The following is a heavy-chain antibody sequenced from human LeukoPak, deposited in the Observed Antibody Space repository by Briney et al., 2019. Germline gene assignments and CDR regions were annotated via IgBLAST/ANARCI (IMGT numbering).Heavy chain of an antibody. V-gene: IGHV3-30-3*01. CDR1: GFTFSSYA. Sequence: GGSLRLSCAASGFTFSSYAMHWVRQAPGKGLEWVAVISYDGSNKYYADSVKGRFTISRDNSKNTLYLQMNSLRAEDTAVYYCAREVNDYYFDYWGQGTLATVSS. CDR2: ISYDGSNK. D-gene: IGHD2-21*01. CDR3: AREVNDYYFDY. J-gene: IGHJ4*02.